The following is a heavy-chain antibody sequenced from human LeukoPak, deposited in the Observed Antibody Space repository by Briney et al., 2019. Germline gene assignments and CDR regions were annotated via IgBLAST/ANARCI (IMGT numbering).Heavy chain of an antibody. V-gene: IGHV4-59*11. D-gene: IGHD3-10*01. CDR3: ARDRGSGGIDY. J-gene: IGHJ4*02. CDR2: IYYSGYT. Sequence: PSETLSLTCTLSGGSISSHYWSWLRQPPGKGLEWIGYIYYSGYTNYNPSLKSRVTISVDTSKNQFSLKLSSVTAADTAVYYCARDRGSGGIDYWGQETLVTVSS. CDR1: GGSISSHY.